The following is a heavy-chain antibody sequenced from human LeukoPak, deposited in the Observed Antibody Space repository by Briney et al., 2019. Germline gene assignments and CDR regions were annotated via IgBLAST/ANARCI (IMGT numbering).Heavy chain of an antibody. Sequence: SQTLSLTCTVSGGSISSGSYYWGWIRQPPGKGLEWIGSFFYSGSTYYNPSLKSRVTISADTSKNQFSLKLSSVTAADTAVYYCARNAGATLSLTPIDYWGQGTLVTVSS. CDR1: GGSISSGSYY. J-gene: IGHJ4*02. CDR2: FFYSGST. CDR3: ARNAGATLSLTPIDY. V-gene: IGHV4-39*01. D-gene: IGHD1-26*01.